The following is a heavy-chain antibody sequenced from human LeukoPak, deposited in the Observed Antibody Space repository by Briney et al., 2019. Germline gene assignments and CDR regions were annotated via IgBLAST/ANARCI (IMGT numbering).Heavy chain of an antibody. CDR3: ARDGLRYFDWLLFYDY. V-gene: IGHV3-48*03. J-gene: IGHJ4*02. D-gene: IGHD3-9*01. CDR2: ISSSGSTI. CDR1: GFTFSNYE. Sequence: GGSPRLSCAASGFTFSNYEMNWVRQAPGKGLEWVSYISSSGSTIYYADSVKGRFTISRDNAKNSLYLQMNSLRAEDTAVYYCARDGLRYFDWLLFYDYWGQGTLVTVSS.